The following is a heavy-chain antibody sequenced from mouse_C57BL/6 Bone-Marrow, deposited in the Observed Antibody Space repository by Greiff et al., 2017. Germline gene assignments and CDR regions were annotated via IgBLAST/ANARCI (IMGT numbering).Heavy chain of an antibody. Sequence: QVQLQQPGAELVMPGASVKLSCKASGYTFTSYWMHWVKQRPGQGLEWIGEIDPSDSYTNYNQKFKGKSTLTVDKSSSTAYMQLSSLTSEDSAVYYCARGWNWVLFDYWGQGTTLTVSS. V-gene: IGHV1-69*01. J-gene: IGHJ2*01. CDR3: ARGWNWVLFDY. CDR2: IDPSDSYT. D-gene: IGHD4-1*01. CDR1: GYTFTSYW.